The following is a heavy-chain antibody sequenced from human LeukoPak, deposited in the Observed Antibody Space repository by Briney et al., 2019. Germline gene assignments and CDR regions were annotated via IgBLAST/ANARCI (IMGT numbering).Heavy chain of an antibody. J-gene: IGHJ4*02. CDR1: GGSIGSSGYY. Sequence: SQTLSLTCNVSGGSIGSSGYYWTWIRQHPGKGLEWLGYIYYSGSTYYNPSVKSRVTMSTGTSKNQSSLKLSSVTAADTAVYFCARGRNYDGSVTYYIDWGQGTLVTVSS. V-gene: IGHV4-31*03. CDR2: IYYSGST. CDR3: ARGRNYDGSVTYYID. D-gene: IGHD3-10*01.